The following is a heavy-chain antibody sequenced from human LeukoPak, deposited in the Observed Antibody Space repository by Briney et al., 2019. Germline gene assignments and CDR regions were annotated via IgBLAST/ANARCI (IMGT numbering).Heavy chain of an antibody. J-gene: IGHJ4*02. CDR3: ARETSGY. CDR1: GFTFCSYE. CDR2: ISSSGSTI. V-gene: IGHV3-48*03. Sequence: PGGSLRLSCAASGFTFCSYEMNWVRQAPGKGLEWVSYISSSGSTIYYADPAKGRFTIARDNANNSLYLQMNSMRAEDTAVYYCARETSGYWGQGTLVTVSS. D-gene: IGHD6-25*01.